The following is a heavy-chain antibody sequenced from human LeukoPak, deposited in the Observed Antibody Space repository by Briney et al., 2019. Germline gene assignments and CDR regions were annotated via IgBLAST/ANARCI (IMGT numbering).Heavy chain of an antibody. V-gene: IGHV4-59*01. CDR3: ARWSLHSSGWYFDY. Sequence: SETLSLTCIVSDDSISSYYWSWIRQPPGKGLEWIGYISYSGSTNYNPSLKSRVTISVDTSKNQFSLNLTSVTAADTAMYYCARWSLHSSGWYFDYWGQGTLVTVSS. CDR2: ISYSGST. D-gene: IGHD6-19*01. CDR1: DDSISSYY. J-gene: IGHJ4*02.